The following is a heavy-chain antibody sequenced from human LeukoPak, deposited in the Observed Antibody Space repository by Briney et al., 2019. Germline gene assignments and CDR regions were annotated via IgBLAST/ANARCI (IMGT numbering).Heavy chain of an antibody. CDR2: TNPNSGGT. V-gene: IGHV1-2*06. J-gene: IGHJ4*02. CDR3: ARTYYDFWSGQLYYFDY. CDR1: GYTFTGYY. D-gene: IGHD3-3*01. Sequence: EASVKVSCTASGYTFTGYYMHWVRQAPGQGLEWMGRTNPNSGGTNYAQKFQGRVTMTRDTSISTAYMELSRLRSDDTAVYYCARTYYDFWSGQLYYFDYWGQGTLVTVSS.